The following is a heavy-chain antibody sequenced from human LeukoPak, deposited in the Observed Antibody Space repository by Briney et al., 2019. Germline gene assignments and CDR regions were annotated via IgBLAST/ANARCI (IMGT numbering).Heavy chain of an antibody. CDR1: GFTFKNYA. J-gene: IGHJ3*01. CDR2: ISGTGGTT. CDR3: AKNVGFCGGDCYPFDALDL. V-gene: IGHV3-23*01. Sequence: GGSLRLSCKGSGFTFKNYAMSWLRQAPGKRLEWVSAISGTGGTTYYADSVRGRFTISRDNSENTLYLQLITLRAEDTATYYCAKNVGFCGGDCYPFDALDLWGQGTMVTISS. D-gene: IGHD2-21*02.